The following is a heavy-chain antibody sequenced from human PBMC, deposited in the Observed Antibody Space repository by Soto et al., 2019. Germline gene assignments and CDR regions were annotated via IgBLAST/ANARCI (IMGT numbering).Heavy chain of an antibody. J-gene: IGHJ3*02. CDR1: GYTFTRHY. CDR2: INSSGGHT. D-gene: IGHD6-13*01. V-gene: IGHV1-46*01. Sequence: QMQLVQSGAEVKKPGASVKVSCKASGYTFTRHYIHWVRQAPGQGLEWMGTINSSGGHTYYAQKFQGRLALISDTSTSTVYMELSSLRSEDTAVYYCARDLLAAGSDALDIWGQGTMVTVSS. CDR3: ARDLLAAGSDALDI.